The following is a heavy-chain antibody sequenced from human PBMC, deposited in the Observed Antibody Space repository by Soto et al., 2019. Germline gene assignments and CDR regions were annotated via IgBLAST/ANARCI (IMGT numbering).Heavy chain of an antibody. CDR1: GFTLIWDA. D-gene: IGHD3-3*01. J-gene: IGHJ4*02. CDR2: ISGSGGST. Sequence: GGSLSICCAASGFTLIWDAMSWVRQAPGKGLEWVSAISGSGGSTYYADSVKGRFTISRDNSKNTLYLQMNSLRAEDTAVYYCAKARYNFVLRFLEWLLVFDYWGQGTLVTVSS. CDR3: AKARYNFVLRFLEWLLVFDY. V-gene: IGHV3-23*01.